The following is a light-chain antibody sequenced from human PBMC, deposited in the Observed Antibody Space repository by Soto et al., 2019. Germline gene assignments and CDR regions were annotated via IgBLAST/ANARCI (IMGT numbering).Light chain of an antibody. J-gene: IGLJ1*01. CDR2: EVS. Sequence: QSVLTQPASVSGSPGQSITISCTGTSSDIGGSNSVSWYQQHPGKAPKLMISEVSNRPSGVSLRFSGSKSGSTASLTISGPQADDEADYYCSSSTSGSTPFVFGTGTKVTVL. CDR1: SSDIGGSNS. CDR3: SSSTSGSTPFV. V-gene: IGLV2-14*01.